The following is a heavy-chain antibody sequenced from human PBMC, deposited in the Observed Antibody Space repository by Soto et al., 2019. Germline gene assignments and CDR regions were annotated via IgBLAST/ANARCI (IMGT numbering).Heavy chain of an antibody. CDR2: IKTNAEAETT. J-gene: IGHJ4*02. CDR1: GFSFTNAW. Sequence: EVQLVESGGGLVKPGGSIRLSCAASGFSFTNAWMNWVRQAPGKGLEWVGRIKTNAEAETTDYSTPVKGRFTISRDDSKNTLYLQLNSLRIEDTAVYYCTTGSDEGYWGQGALVTVSS. CDR3: TTGSDEGY. D-gene: IGHD1-26*01. V-gene: IGHV3-15*07.